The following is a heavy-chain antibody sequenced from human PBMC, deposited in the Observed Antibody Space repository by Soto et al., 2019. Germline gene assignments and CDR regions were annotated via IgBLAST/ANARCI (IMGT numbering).Heavy chain of an antibody. CDR2: ISWDGGSA. Sequence: QLVESGGAVVQPGGSLRLSCAASGFTFDDYTLHWVRQAPGKGLEWVSLISWDGGSAYYADSVKGRFTISRDNSKGSLYLQMNSLRTEDTALYFCAKDGAPVGDVGAFDVWGQGTMVTVSS. CDR3: AKDGAPVGDVGAFDV. V-gene: IGHV3-43*01. D-gene: IGHD2-21*02. J-gene: IGHJ3*01. CDR1: GFTFDDYT.